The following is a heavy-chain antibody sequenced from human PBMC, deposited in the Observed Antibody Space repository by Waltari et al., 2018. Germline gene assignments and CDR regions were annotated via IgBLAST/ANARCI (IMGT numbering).Heavy chain of an antibody. CDR3: ARGEPHRITIFGVVLNWFDP. CDR1: GGSISSSSYY. V-gene: IGHV4-39*07. D-gene: IGHD3-3*01. Sequence: QLQLQESGPGLVKPSETLSLTCTVSGGSISSSSYYWGWIRQPPGQGLEWIGSIYYSGSTYYNPSLKSRVTISVDTSKNQFSLKLSSVTAADTAVYYCARGEPHRITIFGVVLNWFDPWGQGTLVTVSS. J-gene: IGHJ5*02. CDR2: IYYSGST.